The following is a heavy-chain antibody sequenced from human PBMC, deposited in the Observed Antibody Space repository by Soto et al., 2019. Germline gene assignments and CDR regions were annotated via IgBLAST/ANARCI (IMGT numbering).Heavy chain of an antibody. CDR2: IYWDDDK. Sequence: QITLKESGPTLVKPTQTLTLTCTFSGFSLSTSGVGVGWIRQPPGKALEWLAVIYWDDDKGYSPSLKNRLTITKDTSKNQVVLTMTNMDPEDTATYYCAHTVGLVVVTSEDEYFQHWGQGTQVTVSS. CDR3: AHTVGLVVVTSEDEYFQH. J-gene: IGHJ1*01. V-gene: IGHV2-5*02. CDR1: GFSLSTSGVG. D-gene: IGHD2-15*01.